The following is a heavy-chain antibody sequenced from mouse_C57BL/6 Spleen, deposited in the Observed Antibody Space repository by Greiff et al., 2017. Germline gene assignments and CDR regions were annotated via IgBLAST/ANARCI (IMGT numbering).Heavy chain of an antibody. CDR1: GYAFSSSW. J-gene: IGHJ1*03. CDR3: ASPSYYSNWYFDV. V-gene: IGHV1-82*01. CDR2: IYPGDGDT. Sequence: LEESGPELVKPGASVKISCKASGYAFSSSWMNWVKQRPGKGLEWIGRIYPGDGDTNYNGKFKGKATLTADKSSSTAYKQLSSLTSEDSAVYFGASPSYYSNWYFDVWGTGTTVTVSS. D-gene: IGHD2-5*01.